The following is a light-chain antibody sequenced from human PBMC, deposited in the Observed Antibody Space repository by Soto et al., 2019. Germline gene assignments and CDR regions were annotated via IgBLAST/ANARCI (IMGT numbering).Light chain of an antibody. CDR2: DAS. Sequence: EIVMTQSPATLSVSPGARATLSCRASQSISSNLAWYQQKPGQPPRLLVYDASTRATDIPARFSGRGSGTEFTLTISSLQSEDFAVYYCQQYNNWPAMYSFGQGTKLEIK. CDR1: QSISSN. J-gene: IGKJ2*01. CDR3: QQYNNWPAMYS. V-gene: IGKV3-15*01.